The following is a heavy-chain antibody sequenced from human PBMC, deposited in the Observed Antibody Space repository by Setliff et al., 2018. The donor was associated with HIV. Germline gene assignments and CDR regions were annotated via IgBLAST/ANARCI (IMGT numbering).Heavy chain of an antibody. D-gene: IGHD6-6*01. Sequence: ASVKVSCKASGVTFNYSFITWVRQAPGQGLEWMGGVVPTIHEATYAQKFQGRVTITADESTSTAYMELSGLTSEDSAVYYCARGLEYSTSSPFDYWGQGTLVTVSS. CDR2: VVPTIHEA. CDR1: GVTFNYSF. V-gene: IGHV1-69*13. J-gene: IGHJ4*02. CDR3: ARGLEYSTSSPFDY.